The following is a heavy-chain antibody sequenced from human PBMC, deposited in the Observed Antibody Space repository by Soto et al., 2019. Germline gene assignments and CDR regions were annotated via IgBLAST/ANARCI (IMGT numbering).Heavy chain of an antibody. CDR3: VRGLPGGFDP. Sequence: LRLSCGASGFIFSNFDMHWVRQTTEKGLEWVSGIGFAGDTNYSGSVKGRLTISRENAKNSLFLQMNSLRVGDTAVYYCVRGLPGGFDPWGQGTLVTVSS. CDR1: GFIFSNFD. J-gene: IGHJ5*02. CDR2: IGFAGDT. D-gene: IGHD3-10*01. V-gene: IGHV3-13*01.